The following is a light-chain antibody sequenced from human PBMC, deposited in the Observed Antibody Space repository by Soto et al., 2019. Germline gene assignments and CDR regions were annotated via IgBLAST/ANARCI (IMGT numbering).Light chain of an antibody. CDR3: QQRSNWPT. CDR2: DAS. V-gene: IGKV3-11*01. J-gene: IGKJ5*01. Sequence: DIVLTQSPATLSLSPGERATLSCRASQSVRSYLAWFTQKPGQAPRLLIYDASNRATGIQARFSDSGSGTDFTLTIRSLEPEDFAVYYCQQRSNWPTFGQGTRLEIK. CDR1: QSVRSY.